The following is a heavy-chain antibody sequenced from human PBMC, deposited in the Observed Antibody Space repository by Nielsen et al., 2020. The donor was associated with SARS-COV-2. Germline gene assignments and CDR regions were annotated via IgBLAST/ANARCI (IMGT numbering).Heavy chain of an antibody. Sequence: WVGQAPGQGLEWMGWMNPNSGNTGYAQKFQGRVTMTRNTSISTAYMELSSLRSEDTAVYYCARMGLGADYDFWSGYYDGMDGWGQGTTVTVSS. J-gene: IGHJ6*02. CDR2: MNPNSGNT. D-gene: IGHD3-3*01. CDR3: ARMGLGADYDFWSGYYDGMDG. V-gene: IGHV1-8*01.